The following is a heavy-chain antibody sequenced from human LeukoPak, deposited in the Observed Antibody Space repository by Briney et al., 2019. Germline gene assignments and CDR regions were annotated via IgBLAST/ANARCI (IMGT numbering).Heavy chain of an antibody. D-gene: IGHD3-22*01. V-gene: IGHV3-49*04. CDR3: TRDYDSSGYYFDY. CDR2: IRSKAYGGTT. Sequence: GGSLRLSCAASGFTFSSYEMNWVRQAPGKGLEWVGFIRSKAYGGTTEYAASVKGRFTISRDDSKSIAYLQMNSLKTEDTAVYYCTRDYDSSGYYFDYWGQGTLVTVSS. CDR1: GFTFSSYE. J-gene: IGHJ4*02.